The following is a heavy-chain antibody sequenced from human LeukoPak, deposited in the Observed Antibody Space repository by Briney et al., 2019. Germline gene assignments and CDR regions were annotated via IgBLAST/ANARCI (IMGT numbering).Heavy chain of an antibody. V-gene: IGHV4-59*01. CDR2: IYYSGST. CDR3: ARRAAGGLYFDY. J-gene: IGHJ4*02. D-gene: IGHD6-13*01. CDR1: GGSISSYY. Sequence: SETLSLTCTVSGGSISSYYWSWIRQPPGKGLEWIGYIYYSGSTNYNPSLKSRVTISVDTSKNQFSLKLSSVTAADTAVYYCARRAAGGLYFDYWGQGILVTVSS.